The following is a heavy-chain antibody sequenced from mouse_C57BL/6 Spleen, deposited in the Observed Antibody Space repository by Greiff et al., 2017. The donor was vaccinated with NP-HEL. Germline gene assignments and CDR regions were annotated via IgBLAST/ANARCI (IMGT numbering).Heavy chain of an antibody. Sequence: EVQRVESGPGLVKPSQSLSLTCSVTGYSITSGYYWNWIRQFPGNKLEWMGYISYDGSNNYNPSLKNRISITRDTSKNQFFLKLNSVTTEDTATYYCAREDWDEDGMDYWGQGTSVTVSS. J-gene: IGHJ4*01. V-gene: IGHV3-6*01. D-gene: IGHD4-1*01. CDR2: ISYDGSN. CDR1: GYSITSGYY. CDR3: AREDWDEDGMDY.